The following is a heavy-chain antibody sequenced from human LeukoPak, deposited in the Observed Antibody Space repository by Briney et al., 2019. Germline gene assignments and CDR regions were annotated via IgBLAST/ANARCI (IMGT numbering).Heavy chain of an antibody. D-gene: IGHD2-21*02. V-gene: IGHV3-23*01. CDR3: AKDRPAAYCGGDCSY. Sequence: GGSLRLSCAASGFTFSSYAMSWVRQAPGKGLEWVSAISGSGGSTCYADSVKGRFTISRDNSKNTLYLQMNSLRAEDTAVYYCAKDRPAAYCGGDCSYWGQGTLVTVSS. J-gene: IGHJ4*02. CDR2: ISGSGGST. CDR1: GFTFSSYA.